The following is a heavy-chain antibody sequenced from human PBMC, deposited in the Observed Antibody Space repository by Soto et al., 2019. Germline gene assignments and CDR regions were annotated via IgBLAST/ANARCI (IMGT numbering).Heavy chain of an antibody. V-gene: IGHV5-51*01. D-gene: IGHD7-27*01. CDR2: IYPGDSDT. CDR3: ARCLTGEYYYYGVDV. Sequence: GESLKISCKGSGYSFTSYWIGWVRQMPGKGLEWMGIIYPGDSDTRYSPSFQGQVTISADKSISTAYLQWSSLKASDTAMYYCARCLTGEYYYYGVDVWGQGTTVTVSS. CDR1: GYSFTSYW. J-gene: IGHJ6*02.